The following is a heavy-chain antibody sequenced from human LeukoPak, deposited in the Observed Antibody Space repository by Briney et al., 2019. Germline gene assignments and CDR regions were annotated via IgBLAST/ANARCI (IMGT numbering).Heavy chain of an antibody. J-gene: IGHJ4*02. Sequence: GSLRLSCAASGFTFSSYAMSWVRQAPGKGLEWVSAISGSGGSTYYADSVKGRFTISRDNSKNTLYLQMNSLRAEDTAVYYCAKGGKQWLVRVGPKHFDYWGQGTLVTVSS. D-gene: IGHD6-19*01. V-gene: IGHV3-23*01. CDR3: AKGGKQWLVRVGPKHFDY. CDR2: ISGSGGST. CDR1: GFTFSSYA.